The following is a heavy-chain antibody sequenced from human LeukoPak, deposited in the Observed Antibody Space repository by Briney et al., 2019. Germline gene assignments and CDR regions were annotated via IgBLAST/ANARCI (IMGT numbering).Heavy chain of an antibody. CDR3: ARDYYDSTTYYSPFDY. J-gene: IGHJ4*02. D-gene: IGHD3-22*01. CDR2: IYTSGST. CDR1: GASISSYY. Sequence: SETLSLTCTVSGASISSYYWSWIRQPAGKGLEWIGRIYTSGSTNYNPSLKSRVTMSIDTSKNQFSLKLNSVTVADTAVYYCARDYYDSTTYYSPFDYWGQGTLVTVSS. V-gene: IGHV4-4*07.